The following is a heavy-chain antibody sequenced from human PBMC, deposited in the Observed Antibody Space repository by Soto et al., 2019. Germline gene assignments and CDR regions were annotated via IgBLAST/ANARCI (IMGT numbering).Heavy chain of an antibody. D-gene: IGHD2-8*01. CDR3: ARSPRVLMVYAIEYFQH. CDR1: GGTFSSYA. V-gene: IGHV1-69*13. CDR2: IIPIFGTA. Sequence: GASVKVSCNASGGTFSSYAISWVRQAPGQGLEWMGGIIPIFGTANYAQKFQGRVTITADESTSTAYMELSSLRSEDTAVYYCARSPRVLMVYAIEYFQHWGQGTLVTVSS. J-gene: IGHJ1*01.